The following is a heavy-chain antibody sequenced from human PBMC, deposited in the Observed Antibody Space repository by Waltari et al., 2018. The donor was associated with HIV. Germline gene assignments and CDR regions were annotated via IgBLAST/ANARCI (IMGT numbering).Heavy chain of an antibody. CDR2: IRRKAYGGTT. CDR1: GFTFGDYV. V-gene: IGHV3-49*03. J-gene: IGHJ4*02. D-gene: IGHD3-3*01. CDR3: TRDGLYYDFWSGYPGY. Sequence: EVQLVESGGGLVQPGRSLRLSCTASGFTFGDYVMSWFRQAPGKGRGWVGCIRRKAYGGTTEYAASVKGRFTISRDDSKSIAYLQMNSLKTEDTAVYYCTRDGLYYDFWSGYPGYWGQGTLVTVSS.